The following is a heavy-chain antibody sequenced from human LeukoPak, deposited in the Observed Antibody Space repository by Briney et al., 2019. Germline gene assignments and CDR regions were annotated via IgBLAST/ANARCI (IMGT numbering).Heavy chain of an antibody. CDR2: TISIFGTA. CDR1: GGTFSSYA. Sequence: SVKVSCKASGGTFSSYAISWVRQAPGQGLEWMGGTISIFGTANYAQKFQGRVTITADKSTSTAYMELNSLRAEDTAVYYCAKDSGAAAYDYWGQGTLVTVSS. V-gene: IGHV1-69*06. J-gene: IGHJ4*02. D-gene: IGHD6-13*01. CDR3: AKDSGAAAYDY.